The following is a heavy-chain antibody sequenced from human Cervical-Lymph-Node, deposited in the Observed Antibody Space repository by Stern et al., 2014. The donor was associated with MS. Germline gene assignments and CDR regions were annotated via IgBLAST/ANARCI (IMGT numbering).Heavy chain of an antibody. D-gene: IGHD1-1*01. CDR3: ARVSGTGMFYFDY. J-gene: IGHJ4*02. CDR2: IIPIFGTA. Sequence: VQLGESGAEVKKPGSSVKVSCKASGGTFTTSAIIWVRQAVGQGLAWMGGIIPIFGTANYAPRFQGRVTITADRSTSTVYMELSSLRSDDTAVFYCARVSGTGMFYFDYWGQGTLVTVSS. V-gene: IGHV1-69*06. CDR1: GGTFTTSA.